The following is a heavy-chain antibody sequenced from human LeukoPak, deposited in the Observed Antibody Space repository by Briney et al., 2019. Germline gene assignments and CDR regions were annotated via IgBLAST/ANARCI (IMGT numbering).Heavy chain of an antibody. V-gene: IGHV1-2*02. Sequence: ASVKVSCKASGYTFDENHIHWVRHAPGQGPERMGSINPKSGATDSAQQFQGRLTMTRDTSIGTASMDLGGLRLDDTGIYYCARAGDESTGHYDSLHFWGQGTMVTVSS. D-gene: IGHD2-8*02. CDR1: GYTFDENH. CDR3: ARAGDESTGHYDSLHF. J-gene: IGHJ3*01. CDR2: INPKSGAT.